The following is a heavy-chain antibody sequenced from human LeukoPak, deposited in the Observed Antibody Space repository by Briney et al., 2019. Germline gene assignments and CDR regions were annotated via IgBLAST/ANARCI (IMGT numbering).Heavy chain of an antibody. CDR2: IYYSGST. J-gene: IGHJ3*02. D-gene: IGHD3-22*01. Sequence: NPSETLSLTCTVSGGSISIYYWSWIRQPPGKGLEWIGHIYYSGSTNYNPSLKSRVTISVDTSKNQFSLKLSSVTAADTAVYYCARDAAIGQWLRSGAFDIWGQGTMVTVSS. CDR3: ARDAAIGQWLRSGAFDI. V-gene: IGHV4-59*12. CDR1: GGSISIYY.